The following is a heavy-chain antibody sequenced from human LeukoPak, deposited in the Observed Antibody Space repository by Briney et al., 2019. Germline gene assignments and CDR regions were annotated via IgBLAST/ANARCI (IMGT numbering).Heavy chain of an antibody. CDR2: IKSKANGGTT. J-gene: IGHJ4*02. CDR1: GFTFSSYA. CDR3: TTAPTPYFDS. Sequence: GGSLRLSCAASGFTFSSYAMSWVRQAPGKGLEWVGRIKSKANGGTTDYAAPVKGRFMISRDDSINMLYLQMNSLKTEDTALYYCTTAPTPYFDSWGQGALVTVSS. V-gene: IGHV3-15*01.